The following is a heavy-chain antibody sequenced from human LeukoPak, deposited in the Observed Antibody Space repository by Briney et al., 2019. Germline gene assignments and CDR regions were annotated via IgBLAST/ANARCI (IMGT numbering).Heavy chain of an antibody. J-gene: IGHJ5*02. CDR2: ISSSGVAT. CDR1: GFTFSSYA. CDR3: AKGGHGSPNVRGWFDP. V-gene: IGHV3-23*01. Sequence: GGSLRLSRAASGFTFSSYAMSWVRQAPGKGLEWVSTISSSGVATYSADSVKGRFTLSRDDSKNTLYLQMNSLRAEDTAVYYCAKGGHGSPNVRGWFDPWGQGTLVTVSS.